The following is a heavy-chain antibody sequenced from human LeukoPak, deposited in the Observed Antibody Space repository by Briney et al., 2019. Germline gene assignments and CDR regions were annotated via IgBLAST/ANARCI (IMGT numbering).Heavy chain of an antibody. V-gene: IGHV1-8*01. Sequence: GASVKVSCKASGYTFTSYDINWVRQATGQGLEWMGWMNPNSGNTGYAQKFQGRVTMTRNTSISTAHMELSSLRSEDTAVYYCARWSGSTEGFDYWGQGTLVTVSS. CDR2: MNPNSGNT. CDR1: GYTFTSYD. D-gene: IGHD2-15*01. J-gene: IGHJ4*02. CDR3: ARWSGSTEGFDY.